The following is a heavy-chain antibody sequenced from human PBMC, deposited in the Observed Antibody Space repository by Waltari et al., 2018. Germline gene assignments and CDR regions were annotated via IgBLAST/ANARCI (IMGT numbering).Heavy chain of an antibody. D-gene: IGHD2-21*02. CDR2: IIPLFGTA. V-gene: IGHV1-69*13. CDR1: GGTFSSKG. CDR3: ARGSVTAKIAFDL. Sequence: QVQLVQSGAEVKKPGSSVQVSCKASGGTFSSKGLSWLRQAPVQGLEWMGRIIPLFGTANYAQNFQGRVTITADTSTGTAYVELRSLRSEDTAMYYCARGSVTAKIAFDLWGQGTMVTVSS. J-gene: IGHJ3*01.